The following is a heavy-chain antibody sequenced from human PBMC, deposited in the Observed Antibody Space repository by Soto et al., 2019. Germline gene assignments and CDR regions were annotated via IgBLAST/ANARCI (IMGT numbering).Heavy chain of an antibody. J-gene: IGHJ4*02. CDR1: GYTFTSYY. Sequence: QVQLVQSGAEVKKPGASVRVSCKASGYTFTSYYIHWVRQAPGQGLEWMAIVNPTGGSTNYAQKFQGRVTMTFDTSTSTVFMELNSLRYEDTAVYYCARHLAAGDSWGQGTLVTVYS. CDR3: ARHLAAGDS. CDR2: VNPTGGST. D-gene: IGHD6-25*01. V-gene: IGHV1-46*03.